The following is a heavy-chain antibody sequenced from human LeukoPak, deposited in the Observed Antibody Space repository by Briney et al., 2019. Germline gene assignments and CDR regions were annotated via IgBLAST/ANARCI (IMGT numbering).Heavy chain of an antibody. CDR1: GFTFSDYY. Sequence: GGSLRLSCAASGFTFSDYYMSWIRQAPGKGLEWVSFISSSGSTKYYADSVKGRFTISRDNAKNSLYLQMNSLRAEDTAVYYCPRDLTYYYDSSGYGYWGQGTLVTVSS. CDR3: PRDLTYYYDSSGYGY. J-gene: IGHJ4*02. D-gene: IGHD3-22*01. V-gene: IGHV3-11*04. CDR2: ISSSGSTK.